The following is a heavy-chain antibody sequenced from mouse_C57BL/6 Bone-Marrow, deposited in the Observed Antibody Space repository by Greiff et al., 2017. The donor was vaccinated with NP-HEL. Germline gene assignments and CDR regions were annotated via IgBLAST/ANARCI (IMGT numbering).Heavy chain of an antibody. D-gene: IGHD1-1*01. J-gene: IGHJ2*01. CDR3: ARRRDDYGKGY. V-gene: IGHV1-9*01. CDR1: GYTFSGYW. CDR2: ILPGSGST. Sequence: VQLQQSGAELMKPGASVKLSCTATGYTFSGYWIEWVKQRPGHGLEWIGEILPGSGSTNYNEKFKGRATFTADKSFNTAYMQLSSLNTEDTAIYYCARRRDDYGKGYWGQGTTLTVSS.